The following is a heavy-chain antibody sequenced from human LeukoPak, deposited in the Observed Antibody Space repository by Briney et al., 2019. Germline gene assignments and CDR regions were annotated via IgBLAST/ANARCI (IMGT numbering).Heavy chain of an antibody. J-gene: IGHJ4*02. CDR1: GYTFTGYY. Sequence: ASVKVSCKASGYTFTGYYMHWVRQAPGQGREWMGWINPNSGGTNYAQKFQGRGTMTSDTSISTAYMELSRLRSDDTAVYYCAQDNGWLPLYYWGQGTLVTVSS. CDR2: INPNSGGT. CDR3: AQDNGWLPLYY. V-gene: IGHV1-2*02. D-gene: IGHD5-24*01.